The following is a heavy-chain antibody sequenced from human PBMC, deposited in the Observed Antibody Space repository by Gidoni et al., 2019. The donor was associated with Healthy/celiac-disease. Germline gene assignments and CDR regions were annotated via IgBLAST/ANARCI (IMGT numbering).Heavy chain of an antibody. CDR3: ARGGGYPIDY. D-gene: IGHD3-16*02. Sequence: QVQLQESGPGLVKPSETLSLTCTASGGSISSYYWSWIRQPPGKGLEWIGYIYYSVSANYNPSLKGRVTISVDTSKNQFSLKLSSVTAADPAVYYCARGGGYPIDYWGQGTLVTVSS. CDR1: GGSISSYY. J-gene: IGHJ4*02. CDR2: IYYSVSA. V-gene: IGHV4-59*01.